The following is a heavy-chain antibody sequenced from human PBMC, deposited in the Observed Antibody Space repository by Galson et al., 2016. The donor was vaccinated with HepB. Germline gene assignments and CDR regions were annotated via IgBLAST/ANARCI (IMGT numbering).Heavy chain of an antibody. D-gene: IGHD3-22*01. CDR1: GASISSANW. CDR2: VFHSGIT. V-gene: IGHV4-4*02. Sequence: SETLSLTCDVSGASISSANWWSWVRQPPGKGLEWIGEVFHSGITNYSPSLKNRVTISVDKSKNQFSLQLSSVTAADTAMYYGARDKYSAWLRGMEVWGQGATVTVSS. J-gene: IGHJ6*02. CDR3: ARDKYSAWLRGMEV.